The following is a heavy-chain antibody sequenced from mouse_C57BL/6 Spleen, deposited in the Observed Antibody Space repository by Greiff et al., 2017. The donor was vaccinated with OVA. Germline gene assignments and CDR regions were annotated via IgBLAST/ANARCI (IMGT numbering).Heavy chain of an antibody. Sequence: DVQLVESGPGLVKPSQSLSLTCSVTGYSITSGYYWNWIRQFPGNKLEWMGYISYDGSNNYNPSLKNRISITRDTSKNQFFLKLNSVTTEDTATYYCADYYGSSYGYFDVWGTGTTVTVSS. CDR2: ISYDGSN. D-gene: IGHD1-1*01. CDR3: ADYYGSSYGYFDV. J-gene: IGHJ1*03. CDR1: GYSITSGYY. V-gene: IGHV3-6*01.